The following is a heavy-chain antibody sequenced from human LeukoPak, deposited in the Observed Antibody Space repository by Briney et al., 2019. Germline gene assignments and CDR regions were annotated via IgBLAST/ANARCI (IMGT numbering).Heavy chain of an antibody. J-gene: IGHJ6*02. CDR1: GGSISGYY. D-gene: IGHD1-14*01. CDR2: IYYSGST. CDR3: ARTKTASPPYYYYYGMDV. Sequence: SETLSLTCTVSGGSISGYYWSWIRQPPGKGLEWIGYIYYSGSTNYNPSLKSRVTISVDTSKNQFSLKLSSVTAADTAVYYCARTKTASPPYYYYYGMDVWGQGTTVTVSS. V-gene: IGHV4-59*01.